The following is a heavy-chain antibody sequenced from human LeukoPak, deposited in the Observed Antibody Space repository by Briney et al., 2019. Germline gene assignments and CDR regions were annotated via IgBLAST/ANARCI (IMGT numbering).Heavy chain of an antibody. CDR2: IYSGGST. D-gene: IGHD5-18*01. CDR1: GFTVSSNY. J-gene: IGHJ4*02. Sequence: RTGGSLRLSCAASGFTVSSNYMSWVRQAPGKGLEWVSVIYSGGSTYYADSVKGRFTISRDNAKNSLYLQMKSLRAEDAAVYFCAREGRYGQRFYYWGQGALVTVSS. CDR3: AREGRYGQRFYY. V-gene: IGHV3-53*01.